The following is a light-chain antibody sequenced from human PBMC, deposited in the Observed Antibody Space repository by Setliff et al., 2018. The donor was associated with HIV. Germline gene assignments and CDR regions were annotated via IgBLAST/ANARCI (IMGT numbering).Light chain of an antibody. CDR2: DDR. CDR1: KIGHKS. J-gene: IGLJ1*01. V-gene: IGLV3-21*03. CDR3: QVWDTNGDLEG. Sequence: YELTQPPSVSVAPGKTARITSGGNKIGHKSVHWYQQKPGQAPVLVVYDDRDGPSETADRFSGSMAGNVATLTISRVEAGDDADYYCQVWDTNGDLEGVGSGTKGT.